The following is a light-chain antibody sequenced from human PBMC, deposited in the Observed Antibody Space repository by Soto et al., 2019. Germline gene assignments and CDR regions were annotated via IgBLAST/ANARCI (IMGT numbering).Light chain of an antibody. Sequence: DIVMTQSPDSLAVSLGERATINCKSSQSVLYSTNNQNYLSWYQQKPGPPPKLLIYWAATRESGVPDRFSGSGSGPDFTLTISSLPAEHVAVYYCQQYYITPLTFGGGTKVEIK. V-gene: IGKV4-1*01. CDR2: WAA. CDR1: QSVLYSTNNQNY. CDR3: QQYYITPLT. J-gene: IGKJ4*01.